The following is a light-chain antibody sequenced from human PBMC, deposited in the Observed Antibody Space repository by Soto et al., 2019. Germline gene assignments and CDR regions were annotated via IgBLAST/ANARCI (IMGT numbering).Light chain of an antibody. Sequence: EIVMTQSPATLSVSPGESATLSCRASQSISSELAWYQQKPGQPPRLLIYGASTRATGDPARFTGSGSGSDFTLTISGLQSEDFAVYYCQQGHNWPLTFGQGTRLEI. CDR3: QQGHNWPLT. J-gene: IGKJ2*01. CDR1: QSISSE. V-gene: IGKV3-15*01. CDR2: GAS.